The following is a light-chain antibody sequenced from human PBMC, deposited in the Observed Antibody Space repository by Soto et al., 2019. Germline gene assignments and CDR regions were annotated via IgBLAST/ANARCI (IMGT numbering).Light chain of an antibody. J-gene: IGKJ1*01. CDR3: QQYNSYSL. Sequence: DIQITQSPSTLSAFVGDRVTITCRASQNIRGWLAWYQQRPGKAPDLLIFEASRLEGGVPSRFSGSGSGTEFTLTISSLQPDDFATYYCQQYNSYSLFGQGTKVDIK. V-gene: IGKV1-5*01. CDR2: EAS. CDR1: QNIRGW.